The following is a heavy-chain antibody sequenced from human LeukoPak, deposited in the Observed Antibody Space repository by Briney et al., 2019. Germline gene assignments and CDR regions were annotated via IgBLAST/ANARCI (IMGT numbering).Heavy chain of an antibody. V-gene: IGHV3-23*01. D-gene: IGHD2-15*01. CDR2: ISGGGGSA. CDR1: GFTFSSYA. Sequence: GGSLRLSCAASGFTFSSYAMTWVRQAPGKGLEWVSAISGGGGSAYYADSVKGRFTISRDSSMNTLYLQMNSLPAADTSVYYDPKAVVATRGYYYSGMDVWGQGTTVTVSS. CDR3: PKAVVATRGYYYSGMDV. J-gene: IGHJ6*02.